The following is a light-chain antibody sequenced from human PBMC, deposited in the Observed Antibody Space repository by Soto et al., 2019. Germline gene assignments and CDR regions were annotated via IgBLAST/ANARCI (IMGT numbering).Light chain of an antibody. CDR3: LQSYSSPPT. Sequence: IQMTQSPSSLSAALGDRVTITFRASQGIRSELGWYQQKPGKAPKLLIYAASSLQSGVPSRFSGSGSGTEFTLTISSLQPEDFATYYCLQSYSSPPTFGQGTKVDI. J-gene: IGKJ1*01. V-gene: IGKV1-17*01. CDR1: QGIRSE. CDR2: AAS.